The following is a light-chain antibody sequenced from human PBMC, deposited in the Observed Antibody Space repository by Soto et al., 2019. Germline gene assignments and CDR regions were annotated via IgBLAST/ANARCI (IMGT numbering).Light chain of an antibody. CDR1: QTGTNN. V-gene: IGKV3-15*01. J-gene: IGKJ4*01. Sequence: EIVMTQSPATLSVSPGERATLSCRASQTGTNNLGWYKQKPGQPPRLIIYGPSASATGIPARFSGSGSGPEFTLTISSLQSEDFAVYYCQQYNNWPLTFGGGTKVEIK. CDR3: QQYNNWPLT. CDR2: GPS.